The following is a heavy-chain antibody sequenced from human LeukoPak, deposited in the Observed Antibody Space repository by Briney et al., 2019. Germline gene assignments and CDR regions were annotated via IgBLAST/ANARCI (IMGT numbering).Heavy chain of an antibody. CDR1: GFTFSSYS. V-gene: IGHV3-21*01. Sequence: GGSLRLSCAASGFTFSSYSMNWVRQAPGKGLEWVSSISSSSSYIYYADSVKGRFTISRDNAKNSLYLQMNSLRAEDTAVYYCARDPQQLDSSDAFDIWGQGTMVTVSS. CDR3: ARDPQQLDSSDAFDI. D-gene: IGHD6-13*01. J-gene: IGHJ3*02. CDR2: ISSSSSYI.